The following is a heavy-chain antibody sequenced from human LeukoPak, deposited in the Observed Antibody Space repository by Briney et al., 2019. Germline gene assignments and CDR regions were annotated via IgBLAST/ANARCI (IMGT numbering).Heavy chain of an antibody. CDR2: ISSTSGCI. CDR1: GFSITNYI. V-gene: IGHV3-21*01. J-gene: IGHJ3*01. D-gene: IGHD4-11*01. CDR3: ARDQNDYNSRNRMSAFHV. Sequence: GGSLRLSCAASGFSITNYILHWVRQAPGKGLEWVSSISSTSGCIYYADSVKDRFTISRDNADNSLSLQLDSLRVEDTAIYYCARDQNDYNSRNRMSAFHVWGQGTVVTVSS.